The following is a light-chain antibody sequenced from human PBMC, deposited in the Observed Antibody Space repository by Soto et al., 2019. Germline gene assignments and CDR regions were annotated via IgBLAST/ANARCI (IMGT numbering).Light chain of an antibody. V-gene: IGKV3-11*01. CDR2: DGS. J-gene: IGKJ5*01. CDR1: QSVSSY. CDR3: QQRSNWPVT. Sequence: EIVLTQSPATLSLSPGERATLSCRASQSVSSYLAWYQQQPARAATLLLYDGSTRATGIPARFSGSGSGTDFTLTISSLEPEDFAVYYCQQRSNWPVTFGQGTRLEIK.